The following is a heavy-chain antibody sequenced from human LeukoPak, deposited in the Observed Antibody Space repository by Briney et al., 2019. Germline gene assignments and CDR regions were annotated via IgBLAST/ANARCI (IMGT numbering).Heavy chain of an antibody. CDR2: INPNSGGT. Sequence: ASVKVSCKASGYTFTGYYMHWVRQAPGQGLEWMGWINPNSGGTNYAQKFQGRVTMTRDTSISTAYMELSRLRSDDTAVYYCALYYDILAGYYYFDYWGQGTLVTVSS. D-gene: IGHD3-9*01. CDR3: ALYYDILAGYYYFDY. J-gene: IGHJ4*02. CDR1: GYTFTGYY. V-gene: IGHV1-2*02.